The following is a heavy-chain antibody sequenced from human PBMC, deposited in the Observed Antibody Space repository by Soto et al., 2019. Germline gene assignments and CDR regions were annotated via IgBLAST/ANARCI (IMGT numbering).Heavy chain of an antibody. Sequence: KQSQTLSLTCAISGDSVSSNSAAWNWIRQSPSRGLEWLGRTYYRSKWYNDYAVSVKSRITINPDTSKNQFSLQLNSVTPEDTAVYYCARDPSSSSLRENWFDPWGQGTLVTVSS. CDR3: ARDPSSSSLRENWFDP. J-gene: IGHJ5*02. V-gene: IGHV6-1*01. CDR2: TYYRSKWYN. CDR1: GDSVSSNSAA. D-gene: IGHD6-6*01.